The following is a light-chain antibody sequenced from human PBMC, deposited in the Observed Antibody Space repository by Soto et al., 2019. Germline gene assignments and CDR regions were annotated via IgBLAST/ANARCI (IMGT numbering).Light chain of an antibody. CDR1: QGIRDD. V-gene: IGKV1-6*01. CDR2: SAS. CDR3: LHDYEFPFT. J-gene: IGKJ3*01. Sequence: AIQMTQSPSSLSASVGDRVTITCRASQGIRDDLAWYQQKPGKAPKLLIYSASSLPSGVPSRFSGSGSGTDFTPTISSLQPEDFATYFCLHDYEFPFTFGPGTRVDIK.